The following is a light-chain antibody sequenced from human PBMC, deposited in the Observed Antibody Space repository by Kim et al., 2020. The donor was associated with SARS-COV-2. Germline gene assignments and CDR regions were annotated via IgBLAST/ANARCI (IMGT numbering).Light chain of an antibody. V-gene: IGKV1-39*01. CDR1: QSITNY. CDR2: AVS. Sequence: ASVGDRVTITCQASQSITNYLKRYEQQPGKAPAKLLTDAVSSLQSGVPSRFSGRGSGTDFTLTISSLQPEDFATCYCQQSYSTLYTLGQGTKLEI. CDR3: QQSYSTLYT. J-gene: IGKJ2*01.